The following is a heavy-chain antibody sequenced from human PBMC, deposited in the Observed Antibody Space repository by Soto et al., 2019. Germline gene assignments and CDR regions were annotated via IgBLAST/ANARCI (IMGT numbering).Heavy chain of an antibody. V-gene: IGHV1-69*13. J-gene: IGHJ6*02. CDR2: IIPIFGTA. CDR3: ARAEYRGGGEDIVLVPAAYYYYYGMDV. D-gene: IGHD2-2*01. Sequence: SVKVSCKASGGTFSSYAISWVRQAPGQGLEWMGGIIPIFGTANYAQKFQGRVTITADESTSTAYMELSSLRSEDTAVYYCARAEYRGGGEDIVLVPAAYYYYYGMDVWGQGTTVTVSS. CDR1: GGTFSSYA.